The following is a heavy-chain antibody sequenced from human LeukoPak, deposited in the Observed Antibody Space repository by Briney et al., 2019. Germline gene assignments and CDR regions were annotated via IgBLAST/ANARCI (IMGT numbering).Heavy chain of an antibody. CDR3: ARQHDSYHYYYVDV. CDR2: LYHSDSI. D-gene: IGHD6-13*01. V-gene: IGHV4-38-2*01. CDR1: GYCISSGYY. J-gene: IGHJ6*03. Sequence: SETLSLTCAVSGYCISSGYYWIWVRQPPGKGLEWIGSLYHSDSIYYNPSLESRVTMSVDTYKNQFSLKLSFVTAADTAVYYCARQHDSYHYYYVDVWGKGTTVTVSS.